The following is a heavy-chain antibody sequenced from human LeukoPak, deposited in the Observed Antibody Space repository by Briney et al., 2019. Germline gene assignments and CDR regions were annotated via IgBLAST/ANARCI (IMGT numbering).Heavy chain of an antibody. V-gene: IGHV4-4*02. CDR3: AREGPSGRYFDY. CDR1: GGSISSSNW. Sequence: PSETLSLTCAVSGGSISSSNWWSWVRQPPGKGLEWIGEIYHSGSTNYNPSLKSRVTISVDRSKNQFSLKLSSVTAADTAVYYCAREGPSGRYFDYWGQGTLVTVSS. D-gene: IGHD5-12*01. J-gene: IGHJ4*02. CDR2: IYHSGST.